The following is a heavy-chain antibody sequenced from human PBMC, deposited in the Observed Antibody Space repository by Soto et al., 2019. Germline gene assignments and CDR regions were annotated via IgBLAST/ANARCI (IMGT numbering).Heavy chain of an antibody. CDR3: AKCAPDVDSSGYYYFDY. J-gene: IGHJ4*02. Sequence: PGGSLRLSCAASGFTFSSYGMHWVRQAPGKGLEWVAVISYDGSNKYYADSVKGRFTISRDNSKNTLYLQMNSLRAEDTAVYYCAKCAPDVDSSGYYYFDYWGQETLDTVSS. CDR2: ISYDGSNK. CDR1: GFTFSSYG. V-gene: IGHV3-30*18. D-gene: IGHD3-22*01.